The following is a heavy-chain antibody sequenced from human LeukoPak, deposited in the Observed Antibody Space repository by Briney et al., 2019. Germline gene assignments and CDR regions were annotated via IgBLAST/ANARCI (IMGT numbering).Heavy chain of an antibody. CDR2: INTGNGNT. J-gene: IGHJ4*02. CDR1: GYTFTSYY. D-gene: IGHD2-21*02. CDR3: ARNTETAIPLPYYFDY. Sequence: ASVKVSCKASGYTFTSYYMHWVRQAPGQRLECMGWINTGNGNTKYSQKFQGRVTITRDTSASTAYMDLSSLRSEDTAVYYCARNTETAIPLPYYFDYWGQGTLVTVSS. V-gene: IGHV1-3*04.